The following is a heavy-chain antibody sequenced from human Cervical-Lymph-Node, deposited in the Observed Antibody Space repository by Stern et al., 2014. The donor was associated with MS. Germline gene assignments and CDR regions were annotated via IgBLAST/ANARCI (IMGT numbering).Heavy chain of an antibody. V-gene: IGHV1-69*01. CDR3: ASSVGELTPEAV. D-gene: IGHD3-10*01. CDR1: GGTFSSYA. Sequence: VQLVESEAEVKKPGSSVRVSCKASGGTFSSYAISWVRQAPGQGLEWMGGIIPMFGTANYAQKFQGRVTITADDSTTTAYMEVSSLRSEDTAVYYCASSVGELTPEAVWGQGTTVTVFS. CDR2: IIPMFGTA. J-gene: IGHJ6*02.